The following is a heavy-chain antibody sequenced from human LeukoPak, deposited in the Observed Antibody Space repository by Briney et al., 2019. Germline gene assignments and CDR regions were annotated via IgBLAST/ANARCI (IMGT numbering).Heavy chain of an antibody. J-gene: IGHJ5*02. D-gene: IGHD3-22*01. CDR1: GFTSSDYY. CDR3: ARDPPYDSSGYPAS. V-gene: IGHV3-11*01. CDR2: ISSSGSTI. Sequence: GGSLRLSCAASGFTSSDYYMSWIRQAPGKGLEWVSYISSSGSTIYYADSVKGRFTISRDNAKNSLYLQMNSLRAEDTAVYYCARDPPYDSSGYPASWGQGTLVTVSS.